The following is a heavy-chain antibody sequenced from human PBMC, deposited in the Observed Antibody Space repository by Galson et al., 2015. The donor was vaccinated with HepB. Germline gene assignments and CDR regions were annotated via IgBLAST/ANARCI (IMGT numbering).Heavy chain of an antibody. CDR3: VKDGPGGEVPYFDY. D-gene: IGHD3-10*01. CDR2: ISSNGGST. CDR1: GFTFSSYA. V-gene: IGHV3-64D*09. Sequence: SLRLSCAASGFTFSSYAMHWVRQAPGKGLEYVSAISSNGGSTYYADSVKSRFTISRDNSKNTLYLQMSSLRAEDTAVYYCVKDGPGGEVPYFDYWGQGTLVTVSS. J-gene: IGHJ4*02.